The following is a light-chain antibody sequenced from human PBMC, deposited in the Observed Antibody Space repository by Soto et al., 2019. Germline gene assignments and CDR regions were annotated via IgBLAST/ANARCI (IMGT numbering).Light chain of an antibody. CDR3: QQRSNWPPT. CDR1: QSVSSY. CDR2: DAS. V-gene: IGKV3-11*01. J-gene: IGKJ4*01. Sequence: ELVLTQSPATLSLSPGERATLSCRASQSVSSYLAWYQQKSGQAPRLLIFDASNRATGIPARFSGSGSGTDFTLTISSLEPEDFAVYYCQQRSNWPPTFGGGTKVEIK.